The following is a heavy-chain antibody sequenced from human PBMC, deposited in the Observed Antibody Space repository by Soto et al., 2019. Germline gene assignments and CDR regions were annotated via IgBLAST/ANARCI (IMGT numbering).Heavy chain of an antibody. V-gene: IGHV1-2*02. CDR1: GYTFNAYY. CDR3: ARDPRPLSNFDF. Sequence: ASVKVSCKASGYTFNAYYIHWVRQAPGQGLEWVGRINPNSGDTTYTQKFEGRVTMTRDTSISTAYLELSGLRSDDTAIYYCARDPRPLSNFDFWGQGTLVTVSS. CDR2: INPNSGDT. J-gene: IGHJ4*02. D-gene: IGHD6-6*01.